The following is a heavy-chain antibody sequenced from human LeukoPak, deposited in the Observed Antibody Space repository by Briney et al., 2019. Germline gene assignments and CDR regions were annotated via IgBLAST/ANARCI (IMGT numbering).Heavy chain of an antibody. CDR1: GFTFSGHW. CDR3: ARDINWGQVDY. V-gene: IGHV3-74*01. D-gene: IGHD7-27*01. CDR2: INGDGRAT. Sequence: QAGGSLRPSCAASGFTFSGHWMDWLRQAPGKALALVSRINGDGRATNYAGSVKGRVTISRDHAKNILYLQMNSLREDDTAVYYCARDINWGQVDYWGQGTLVTVSS. J-gene: IGHJ4*02.